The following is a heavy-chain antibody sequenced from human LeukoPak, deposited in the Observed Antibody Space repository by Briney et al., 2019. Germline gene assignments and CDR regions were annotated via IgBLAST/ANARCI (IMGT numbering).Heavy chain of an antibody. V-gene: IGHV3-74*01. CDR2: INSDGSST. CDR3: ARDRGSSMPHYYYYYYMDV. D-gene: IGHD3-10*01. CDR1: GFTFSSYW. J-gene: IGHJ6*03. Sequence: GGSLRLSCAASGFTFSSYWMHWVRQAPGKGLVWVSRINSDGSSTSYADFVKGRFTISRDNAKNTLYLQMNSLRAEDTAVYYCARDRGSSMPHYYYYYYMDVWGKGTTVTVSS.